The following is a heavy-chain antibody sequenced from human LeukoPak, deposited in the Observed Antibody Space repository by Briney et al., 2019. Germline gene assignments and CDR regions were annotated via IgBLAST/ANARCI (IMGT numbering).Heavy chain of an antibody. D-gene: IGHD3-3*01. CDR3: ARPHNNWRWYFDL. V-gene: IGHV3-7*03. Sequence: PGGSLRLSCVASGFTFSKYGMNWVRQSPGKGLEWVANIKEDGTEKYYVDSVKGRFTIFRDNAKNSLYLQMNSLRAEDTAVYYCARPHNNWRWYFDLWGRGTLVTVSS. J-gene: IGHJ2*01. CDR2: IKEDGTEK. CDR1: GFTFSKYG.